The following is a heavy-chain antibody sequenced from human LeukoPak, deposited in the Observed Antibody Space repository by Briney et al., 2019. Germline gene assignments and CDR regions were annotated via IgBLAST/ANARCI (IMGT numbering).Heavy chain of an antibody. V-gene: IGHV3-48*01. J-gene: IGHJ4*02. CDR3: ARGGAARPDY. D-gene: IGHD6-6*01. Sequence: GGSLRLSCEASGFTFSNYGMNWARQAPGRGLEWLSYISGSGSSIYYADSVKGRFTISRDNGKNSLFLQMNSLRAEDTALYYCARGGAARPDYWGQGTLVTVSS. CDR2: ISGSGSSI. CDR1: GFTFSNYG.